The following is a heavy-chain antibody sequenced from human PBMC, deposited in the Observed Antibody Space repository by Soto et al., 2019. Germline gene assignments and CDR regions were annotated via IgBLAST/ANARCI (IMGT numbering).Heavy chain of an antibody. V-gene: IGHV4-31*03. Sequence: SETLSLTCTVSGGSISSGGYYWSWIRHHPGKGLEWIGYIYYSGSTYYNPSLKSRVTISVDTSKNQFSLKLSSVTAADTAVYYCAREYKDIVVVPAARAQAPRGNYYYYGMDVWGQGTTVTVSS. D-gene: IGHD2-2*01. CDR1: GGSISSGGYY. J-gene: IGHJ6*02. CDR2: IYYSGST. CDR3: AREYKDIVVVPAARAQAPRGNYYYYGMDV.